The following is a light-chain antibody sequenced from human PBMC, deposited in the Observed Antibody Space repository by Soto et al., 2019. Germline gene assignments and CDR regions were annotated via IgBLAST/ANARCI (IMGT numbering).Light chain of an antibody. CDR3: QQCYTIPHT. CDR2: GAS. V-gene: IGKV1-39*01. J-gene: IGKJ2*01. Sequence: DIQMTQSPSSLSASVGDRVTITCRASQTISTFLNWYQKRPGKAPRLLIYGASTLQSGVPSRFNGSGSATEFTLTIGSLQLEDFAIYSCQQCYTIPHTFGQGTKLEIK. CDR1: QTISTF.